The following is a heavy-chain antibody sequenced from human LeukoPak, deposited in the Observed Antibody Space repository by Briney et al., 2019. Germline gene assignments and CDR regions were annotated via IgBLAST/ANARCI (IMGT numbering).Heavy chain of an antibody. CDR2: ISGSGGST. Sequence: PGRSLRLSCAASGFTFSSYAMSWVRQAPGKGLEWVSAISGSGGSTYYADSVKGRFTISRDNSKNTLYLQMNSLRAEDTAVYYCAKAGSLYSGWYPHFDYWGQGTLVTVSS. CDR3: AKAGSLYSGWYPHFDY. V-gene: IGHV3-23*01. CDR1: GFTFSSYA. D-gene: IGHD6-19*01. J-gene: IGHJ4*02.